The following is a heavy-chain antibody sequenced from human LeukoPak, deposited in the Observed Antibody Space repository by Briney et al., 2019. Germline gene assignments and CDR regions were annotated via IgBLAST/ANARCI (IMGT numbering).Heavy chain of an antibody. J-gene: IGHJ4*02. CDR2: ISGSGGST. CDR1: GFTFSSYA. V-gene: IGHV3-23*01. Sequence: GGSLRLSCAASGFTFSSYAMSWVRQAPGKGLEWVSAISGSGGSTYYADSVKGRFTISRDNSKNTLYLQMNSLRAEDTAVYYCAKHRGRYYYGSGSYFDYWGQGTLVTVSS. D-gene: IGHD3-10*01. CDR3: AKHRGRYYYGSGSYFDY.